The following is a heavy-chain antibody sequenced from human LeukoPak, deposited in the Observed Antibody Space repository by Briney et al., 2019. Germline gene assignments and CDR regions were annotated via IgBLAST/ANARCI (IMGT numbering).Heavy chain of an antibody. CDR3: AKSIMITFGDNWFDP. CDR1: GFTFSSYG. CDR2: ISGSGGST. V-gene: IGHV3-23*01. J-gene: IGHJ5*02. D-gene: IGHD3-16*01. Sequence: GGSLRLSCAASGFTFSSYGMHWVRQAPGKGLEWVSAISGSGGSTYYADSVKGRFTISRDNSKNTLYLQMNSLRAEDTAVYYCAKSIMITFGDNWFDPWGQGTLVTVSS.